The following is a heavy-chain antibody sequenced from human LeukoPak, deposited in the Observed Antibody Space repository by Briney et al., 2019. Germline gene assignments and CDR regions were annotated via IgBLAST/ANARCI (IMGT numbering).Heavy chain of an antibody. J-gene: IGHJ5*02. Sequence: GESLKISCKGSGYSFTSYWIGWVRQMPGKGLEWMGIIYPGDSDTRYSPSFQGQVTISADKSISTAYLQWSSLKASDTAMYYCARSTNTKPVPAAYNWFDPWGQGTLVTVSS. D-gene: IGHD2-2*01. V-gene: IGHV5-51*01. CDR3: ARSTNTKPVPAAYNWFDP. CDR1: GYSFTSYW. CDR2: IYPGDSDT.